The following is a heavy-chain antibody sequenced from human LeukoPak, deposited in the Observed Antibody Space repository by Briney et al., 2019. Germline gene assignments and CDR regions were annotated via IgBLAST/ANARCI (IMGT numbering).Heavy chain of an antibody. V-gene: IGHV3-49*04. J-gene: IGHJ3*02. CDR3: ARDGGFGFLAAFDI. CDR2: IRSKAYAGTK. Sequence: GRSLRLSCTASGFTFGGYAMSWVRQAPGKGLEWVGFIRSKAYAGTKEYAASVKCRFTISRDNAKNSLYLQMNSLRDEDTALYYCARDGGFGFLAAFDIWGQGKMVTASS. CDR1: GFTFGGYA. D-gene: IGHD3-10*01.